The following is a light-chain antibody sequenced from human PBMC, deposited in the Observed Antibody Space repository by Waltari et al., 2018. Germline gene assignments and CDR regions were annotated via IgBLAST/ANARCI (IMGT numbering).Light chain of an antibody. Sequence: SSELTQDPAVSVAMGQTVRITCQGDSLRSYYASWYQQRPGQAPILVMYDKNKRPSGVPDRFSGSSSDNTASLTITGAQAEDEASYYCHSRDASGVGGSFGGGTKLTVL. CDR3: HSRDASGVGGS. CDR2: DKN. CDR1: SLRSYY. V-gene: IGLV3-19*01. J-gene: IGLJ2*01.